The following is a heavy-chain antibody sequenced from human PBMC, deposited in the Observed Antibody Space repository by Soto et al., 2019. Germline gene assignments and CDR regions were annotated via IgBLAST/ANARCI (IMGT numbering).Heavy chain of an antibody. D-gene: IGHD3-10*01. J-gene: IGHJ6*02. CDR3: ARDSLLWFGDYYYGLDV. Sequence: PSQTLSLTCAISGDSVSSNIAAWNWIRQSPSRGLEWLGRTYSRSKWYNDYAVSVESRITINPDTSKNQFSLQLNSVTPEDTAVYYCARDSLLWFGDYYYGLDVWGQGTTVTVSS. V-gene: IGHV6-1*01. CDR1: GDSVSSNIAA. CDR2: TYSRSKWYN.